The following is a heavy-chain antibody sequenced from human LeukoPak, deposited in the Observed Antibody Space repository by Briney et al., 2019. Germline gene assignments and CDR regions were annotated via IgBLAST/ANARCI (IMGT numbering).Heavy chain of an antibody. CDR1: GDSVSNNSAA. CDR3: TRWGHYGGGPAFGY. Sequence: SQTLSLTCAISGDSVSNNSAAWVWMRQSPSRGLVGLRRTYYRSKWYSAYALSVKSRITINPDTSKNQFSLQLNSVTPEDTAVYYCTRWGHYGGGPAFGYWGQGTLVTVSS. V-gene: IGHV6-1*01. CDR2: TYYRSKWYS. J-gene: IGHJ4*02. D-gene: IGHD4-23*01.